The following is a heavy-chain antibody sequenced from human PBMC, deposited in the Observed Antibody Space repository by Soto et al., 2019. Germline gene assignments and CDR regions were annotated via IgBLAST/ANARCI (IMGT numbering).Heavy chain of an antibody. Sequence: ETLSLTCTVSGGSISSYYWSWIRQPPGKGLEWIGYIYYSGSTNYNPSLKSRVTISVDTSKNQFSLKLSSVTAADTAVYYCARGDPLLWFGEKVYYGMDVWGQGTTFTVSS. V-gene: IGHV4-59*01. CDR3: ARGDPLLWFGEKVYYGMDV. CDR1: GGSISSYY. J-gene: IGHJ6*02. D-gene: IGHD3-10*01. CDR2: IYYSGST.